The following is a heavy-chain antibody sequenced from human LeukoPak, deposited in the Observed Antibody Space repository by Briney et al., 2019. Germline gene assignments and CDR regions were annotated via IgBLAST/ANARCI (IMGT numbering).Heavy chain of an antibody. J-gene: IGHJ6*02. D-gene: IGHD3-10*01. CDR1: GGTFSSYA. CDR2: IIPIFGTA. V-gene: IGHV1-69*13. Sequence: ASVKVSCKASGGTFSSYAISWVRQAPGQGLEWMGGIIPIFGTANYAQKFQGRVTITADESTSTAYMELSSLRSEDTAVYYCARSPRGVPGSGDDGMDVWGQGTTVTVSS. CDR3: ARSPRGVPGSGDDGMDV.